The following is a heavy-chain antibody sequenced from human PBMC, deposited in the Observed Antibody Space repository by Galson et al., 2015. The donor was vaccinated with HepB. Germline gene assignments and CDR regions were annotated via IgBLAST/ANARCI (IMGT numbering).Heavy chain of an antibody. J-gene: IGHJ4*02. V-gene: IGHV5-51*03. CDR1: GYIFTNYW. Sequence: QSGAEVKKPGESLKISFQISGYIFTNYWVGWVRQTPEKGLEWMGIIFPEDSFTRYSPSFQGQVTGSADKSITTAYLQWSSLKASDTATYYCARLGRFCPGVPCYTTFDHWGQGTLVTVSS. D-gene: IGHD2-2*02. CDR3: ARLGRFCPGVPCYTTFDH. CDR2: IFPEDSFT.